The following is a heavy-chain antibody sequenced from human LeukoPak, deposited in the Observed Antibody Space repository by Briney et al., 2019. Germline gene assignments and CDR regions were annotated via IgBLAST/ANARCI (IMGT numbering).Heavy chain of an antibody. CDR1: GYTFTSYG. V-gene: IGHV1-18*01. Sequence: GASVKASCKASGYTFTSYGISWVRQAPGQGLEWMGWISAYNGNTNYAQKLQGRVTMTTDTSTSTAYMELRSLRSDDTAVYYCATGHGDYQSRYYYYYYGMDVWGQGTTVTVSS. CDR3: ATGHGDYQSRYYYYYYGMDV. CDR2: ISAYNGNT. D-gene: IGHD4-17*01. J-gene: IGHJ6*02.